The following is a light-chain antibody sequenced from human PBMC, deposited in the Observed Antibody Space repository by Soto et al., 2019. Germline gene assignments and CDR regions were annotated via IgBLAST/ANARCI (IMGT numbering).Light chain of an antibody. CDR2: EVS. Sequence: QSALTQPPSASGSPGQSVTISCTGTSSDVGHYNYVSWFQQHPGKAPKLIIYEVSKRPSGVPDRFSGSKSGNTASLTVSGLQAEDEADYYCSSYTGSNSVFGGGTKVTVL. V-gene: IGLV2-8*01. CDR3: SSYTGSNSV. J-gene: IGLJ3*02. CDR1: SSDVGHYNY.